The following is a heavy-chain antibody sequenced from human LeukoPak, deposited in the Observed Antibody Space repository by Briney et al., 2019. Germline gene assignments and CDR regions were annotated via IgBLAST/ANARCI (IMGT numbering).Heavy chain of an antibody. V-gene: IGHV3-7*01. J-gene: IGHJ4*01. CDR3: ARDGTAPGLYFDL. CDR2: IRQDGGEK. CDR1: GFTFGSYS. D-gene: IGHD6-13*01. Sequence: GGSLRLSCAASGFTFGSYSVNWVRQAPGKGLEWVASIRQDGGEKSYVDSVKGRFTISRDNTKNSLYLQMSSLWAEDTAVYYCARDGTAPGLYFDLWGRGTLVTVSS.